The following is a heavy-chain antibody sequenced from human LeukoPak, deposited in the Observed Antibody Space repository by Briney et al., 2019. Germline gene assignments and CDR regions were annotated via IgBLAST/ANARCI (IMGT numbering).Heavy chain of an antibody. V-gene: IGHV1-69*13. D-gene: IGHD2-15*01. CDR3: ARDRGYCSGGSCYNPPGGPPTNWFDP. CDR1: GGTFSSYA. J-gene: IGHJ5*02. Sequence: SVKVSCKASGGTFSSYAISWVRQAPGQGLEWMGGIIPIFGTANYAQKFQGRVTITADESTSAAYMELSSLRSEDTAVYYCARDRGYCSGGSCYNPPGGPPTNWFDPWGQGTLVTVSS. CDR2: IIPIFGTA.